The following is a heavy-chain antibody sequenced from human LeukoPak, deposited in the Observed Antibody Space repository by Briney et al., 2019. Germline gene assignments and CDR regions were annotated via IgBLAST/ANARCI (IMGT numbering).Heavy chain of an antibody. D-gene: IGHD3-3*01. J-gene: IGHJ4*02. CDR3: ARARFLEWSPLDY. V-gene: IGHV4-59*01. CDR2: IYYSGST. Sequence: KPSETLSLTCTVSGGSISSYYWSWIRQPPGKGLEWIGYIYYSGSTNYNPSLKSRVTISVDTSKNQFSLKLSSVTAADTAVYYCARARFLEWSPLDYWGQGTLVTVSS. CDR1: GGSISSYY.